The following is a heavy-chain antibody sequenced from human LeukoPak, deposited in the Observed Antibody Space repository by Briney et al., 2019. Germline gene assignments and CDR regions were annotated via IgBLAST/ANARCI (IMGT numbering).Heavy chain of an antibody. Sequence: GGSLRLSCAASGFTLSDYSMNWVRQAPGKGLEWGSSISSSSRYIFYADSVKGRFTISRDNAKNSLYLQMNSLRAEDTAVYYCTRVGYGSGSSPNYYCYGMAVWGQGTTVTVS. CDR3: TRVGYGSGSSPNYYCYGMAV. D-gene: IGHD3-10*01. CDR2: ISSSSRYI. CDR1: GFTLSDYS. V-gene: IGHV3-21*01. J-gene: IGHJ6*02.